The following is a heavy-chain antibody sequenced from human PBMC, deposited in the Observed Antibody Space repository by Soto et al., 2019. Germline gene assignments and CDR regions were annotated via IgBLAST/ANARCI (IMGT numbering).Heavy chain of an antibody. Sequence: PGESLKISCEGFGYNFATYWIAWVRQMPGKGLEYMGIIYPGDSDSRYSPSVQGQVTFSADKSISTAYMQWSSLKASDTAMYYCARHGFYGDYASNYFDPWGQGTLVTVSS. D-gene: IGHD4-17*01. J-gene: IGHJ5*02. V-gene: IGHV5-51*01. CDR3: ARHGFYGDYASNYFDP. CDR2: IYPGDSDS. CDR1: GYNFATYW.